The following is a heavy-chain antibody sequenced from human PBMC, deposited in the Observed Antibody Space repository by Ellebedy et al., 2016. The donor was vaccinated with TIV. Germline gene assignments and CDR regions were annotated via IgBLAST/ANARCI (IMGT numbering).Heavy chain of an antibody. J-gene: IGHJ4*02. Sequence: AASVKVSCKASGYTFTSYYMHWVRQAPGQGLEWMGIINPSGGSTSYAQKLQGRVTRTRDTSTSTVYMELSSLRSEDTAVYYRARDRGGVGATNGFDYWGQGTLVTVSS. CDR2: INPSGGST. CDR1: GYTFTSYY. D-gene: IGHD1-26*01. CDR3: ARDRGGVGATNGFDY. V-gene: IGHV1-46*04.